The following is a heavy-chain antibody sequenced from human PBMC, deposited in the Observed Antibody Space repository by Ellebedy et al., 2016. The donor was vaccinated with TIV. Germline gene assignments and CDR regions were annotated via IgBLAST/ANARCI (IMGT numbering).Heavy chain of an antibody. CDR2: IKSDGSGT. V-gene: IGHV3-74*01. CDR1: GFTFGRYW. D-gene: IGHD4-11*01. J-gene: IGHJ5*02. Sequence: HTGGSLRLSXVASGFTFGRYWMHWVRQAPGNKLVWVSRIKSDGSGTIYADSVKGRFPTSRDNARNTLYLQMNSLRGEDTAVYFCARDRGDYSISGPWGQGTLVTVSS. CDR3: ARDRGDYSISGP.